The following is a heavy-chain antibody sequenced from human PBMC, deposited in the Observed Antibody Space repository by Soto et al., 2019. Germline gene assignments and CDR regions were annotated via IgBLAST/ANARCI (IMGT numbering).Heavy chain of an antibody. CDR2: IYHSGST. V-gene: IGHV4-4*02. CDR3: ARERTSYCTNGVCYPLRVYYYGMDV. Sequence: QVQLQESGPGLVKPSGTLSLTCAVSGGSISSSNWWSWVRQPPGKGLEWIGEIYHSGSTNYNPSLKSRVTISVDKSKNQFSLKLSSVTAADTAVYYCARERTSYCTNGVCYPLRVYYYGMDVWGQGTTVTVSS. D-gene: IGHD2-8*01. CDR1: GGSISSSNW. J-gene: IGHJ6*02.